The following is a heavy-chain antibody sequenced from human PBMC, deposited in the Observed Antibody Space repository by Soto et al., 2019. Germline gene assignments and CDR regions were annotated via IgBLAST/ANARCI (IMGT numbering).Heavy chain of an antibody. CDR3: VRSQISHWYFDL. D-gene: IGHD3-16*01. CDR1: GYKFTSYD. Sequence: QVQLVQSGAEVKKPGASVKVSCKASGYKFTSYDISWVRQAAGQGPEWVGWINPASGNTGYAHEIQGRVIITRDTSTGTVYMELTSLRSEDTAVHYCVRSQISHWYFDLWGRGTPVTV. V-gene: IGHV1-8*01. J-gene: IGHJ2*01. CDR2: INPASGNT.